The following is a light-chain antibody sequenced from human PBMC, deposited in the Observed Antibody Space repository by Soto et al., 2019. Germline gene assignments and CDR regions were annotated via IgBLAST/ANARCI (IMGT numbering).Light chain of an antibody. J-gene: IGLJ3*02. V-gene: IGLV2-8*01. Sequence: QSALTQPPSASGSPGQSVTIPCAGTSTDVGEYNYVSWYQQHPGKVPKLIIFEVNKRPSGVPDRFSGSKSGTSASLGISGLQPEDEADYYCASWDNSLNGLVFGGGTQLTVL. CDR3: ASWDNSLNGLV. CDR1: STDVGEYNY. CDR2: EVN.